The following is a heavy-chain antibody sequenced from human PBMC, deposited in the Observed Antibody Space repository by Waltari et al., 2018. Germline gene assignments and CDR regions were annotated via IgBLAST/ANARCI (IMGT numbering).Heavy chain of an antibody. CDR2: MNPNSGNT. Sequence: QVQLVQSGAEVKKPGASVKVSCKASGYTFTSYDINWVRQATGQGLEWMGWMNPNSGNTGYAQKFQGRGTMTRNTSISTAYMELSSLRSEDTAVYYCARGTAAGRNYYYYGMDVWGQGTTVTVSS. D-gene: IGHD6-13*01. CDR1: GYTFTSYD. V-gene: IGHV1-8*01. J-gene: IGHJ6*02. CDR3: ARGTAAGRNYYYYGMDV.